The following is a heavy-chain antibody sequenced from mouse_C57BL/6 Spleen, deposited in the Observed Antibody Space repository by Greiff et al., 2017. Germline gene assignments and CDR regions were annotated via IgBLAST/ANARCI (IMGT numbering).Heavy chain of an antibody. CDR3: ARPYYDEDWFAY. Sequence: EVQVVESGGDLVKPGGSLKLSCAASGFTFSSYGMSWVRQTPDKRLEWVATISSGGSYTYYPDSVKGRFTISRDNAKNTLYLQMSSLKSEDTAMYYCARPYYDEDWFAYWGQGTLVTVSA. CDR2: ISSGGSYT. D-gene: IGHD2-4*01. CDR1: GFTFSSYG. V-gene: IGHV5-6*01. J-gene: IGHJ3*01.